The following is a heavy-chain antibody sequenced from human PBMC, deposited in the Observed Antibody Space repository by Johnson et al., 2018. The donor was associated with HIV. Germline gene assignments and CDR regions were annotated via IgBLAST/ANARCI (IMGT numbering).Heavy chain of an antibody. CDR2: ISYDGSNK. CDR1: GFTFSSYA. CDR3: ARRSEHIVVVTAWADAFDI. J-gene: IGHJ3*02. V-gene: IGHV3-30*14. D-gene: IGHD2-21*02. Sequence: VQLVESGGGVVQPGRSLRLSCAASGFTFSSYAMHWVRQAPGKGLEWVAVISYDGSNKYYADSVKGRFTISRDNSKNTLYLHMSSLRAEDTAVYYCARRSEHIVVVTAWADAFDIWGQGTMVTVSS.